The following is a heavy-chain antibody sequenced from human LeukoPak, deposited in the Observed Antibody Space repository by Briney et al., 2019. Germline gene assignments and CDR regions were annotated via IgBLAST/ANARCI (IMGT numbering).Heavy chain of an antibody. Sequence: PGGSLRLSCAASGFTFSSYSMSWIRQAPGKGLEWVSYISSSGSTIYYADSVKGRFTISRDNAKNSLYLQMNSLRAEDTAVYYCARDTGGYYDSSGYYVGAFDIWGQGTMVTVSS. V-gene: IGHV3-48*04. CDR3: ARDTGGYYDSSGYYVGAFDI. J-gene: IGHJ3*02. D-gene: IGHD3-22*01. CDR1: GFTFSSYS. CDR2: ISSSGSTI.